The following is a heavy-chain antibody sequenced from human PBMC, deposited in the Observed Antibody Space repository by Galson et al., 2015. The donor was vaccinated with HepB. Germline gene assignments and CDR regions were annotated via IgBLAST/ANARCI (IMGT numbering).Heavy chain of an antibody. D-gene: IGHD6-13*01. J-gene: IGHJ2*01. Sequence: QSGAEVKKPGESLKISCKGSGYSFTSYWIGWVRQMPGKGLEWMGIIYPGDSDTRYSPSFQGQVTISADKSISTAYLQMNSLKTEDTAVYYCAAVRVSSTWYYRVPGAYCYFDLWGRGTLVTVSS. CDR1: GYSFTSYW. V-gene: IGHV5-51*01. CDR2: IYPGDSDT. CDR3: AAVRVSSTWYYRVPGAYCYFDL.